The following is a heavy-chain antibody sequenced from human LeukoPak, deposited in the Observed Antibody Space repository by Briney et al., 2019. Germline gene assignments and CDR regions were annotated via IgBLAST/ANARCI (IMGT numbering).Heavy chain of an antibody. J-gene: IGHJ4*02. Sequence: GSLRLPCATSGFTFSSYAMSWVRQAPGKGPEWVSAISGSGGSTYYADPVKGRFTISRDNSKNTLYLQMNSLRAEDTAVYYCAKDRQMGDYFDYWGQGTLVTVSS. CDR1: GFTFSSYA. CDR2: ISGSGGST. CDR3: AKDRQMGDYFDY. V-gene: IGHV3-23*01. D-gene: IGHD3-16*01.